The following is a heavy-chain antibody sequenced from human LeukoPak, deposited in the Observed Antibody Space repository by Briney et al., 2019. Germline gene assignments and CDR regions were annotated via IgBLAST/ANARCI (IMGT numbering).Heavy chain of an antibody. Sequence: GASVKVSCKSAGNSFTNNGLSWVRQAPGQGPEWMGWISAYNGHANYAQKFQGRVTMTTDTSTSTAYMELMSLRSDDTAVYYCARDGHRRFYYDGSAYRFDSWGQGTLVTVSS. J-gene: IGHJ4*02. D-gene: IGHD3-22*01. CDR2: ISAYNGHA. V-gene: IGHV1-18*04. CDR3: ARDGHRRFYYDGSAYRFDS. CDR1: GNSFTNNG.